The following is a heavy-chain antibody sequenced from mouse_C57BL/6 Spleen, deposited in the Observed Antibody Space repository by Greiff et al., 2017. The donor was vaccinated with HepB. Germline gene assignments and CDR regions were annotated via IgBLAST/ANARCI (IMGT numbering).Heavy chain of an antibody. D-gene: IGHD4-1*01. CDR2: IDPSDSYT. Sequence: QVQLQQPGAELVRPGTSVKLSCKASGYTFTSYWMHWVKQRPGQGLEWIGVIDPSDSYTNYNQKFKGKATLTVDTSSSTAYMQLSSLTSEDSAVYYCARWDLTGTNFDYWGQGTTLTVSS. CDR3: ARWDLTGTNFDY. CDR1: GYTFTSYW. V-gene: IGHV1-59*01. J-gene: IGHJ2*01.